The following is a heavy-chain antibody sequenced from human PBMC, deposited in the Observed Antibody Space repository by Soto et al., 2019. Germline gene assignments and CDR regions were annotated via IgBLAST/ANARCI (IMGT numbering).Heavy chain of an antibody. V-gene: IGHV4-39*06. J-gene: IGHJ5*02. CDR2: IYYSGKT. Sequence: PSETLSLTCTVSGGSISSSDYYWGWIRQPPGKGLEWIGSIYYSGKTLYNPSLQSRVTISVDTSKNQFTLNLRSVTAADTAVYYCARDRSNNWFDPWGQGTLVTVSS. CDR3: ARDRSNNWFDP. CDR1: GGSISSSDYY.